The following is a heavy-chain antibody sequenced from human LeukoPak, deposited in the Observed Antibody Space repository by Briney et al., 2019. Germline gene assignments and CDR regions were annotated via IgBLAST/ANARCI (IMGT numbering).Heavy chain of an antibody. CDR3: ARGGYSGYAFDR. CDR2: IYYNGST. Sequence: SETLSLTCTVYGGSISRYYWSWVRQPPGKGLEWIGNIYYNGSTNYKPSLKSRVTISVHTSKNQSSLNLRSLTAADTAVYYCARGGYSGYAFDRWGQGTRVTVSS. V-gene: IGHV4-59*01. CDR1: GGSISRYY. J-gene: IGHJ5*02. D-gene: IGHD5-12*01.